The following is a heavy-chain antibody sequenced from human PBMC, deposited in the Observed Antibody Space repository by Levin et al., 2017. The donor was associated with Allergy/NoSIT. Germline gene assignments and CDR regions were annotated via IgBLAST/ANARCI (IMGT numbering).Heavy chain of an antibody. CDR1: GFTFSTYA. V-gene: IGHV3-23*01. D-gene: IGHD2-8*02. CDR3: ARHRSIGSDWWFFFDS. J-gene: IGHJ4*02. CDR2: ISDSGGST. Sequence: PGGSLRLSCAASGFTFSTYAMSWARQAPGKGLEWVSTISDSGGSTYYTDSVKGRFTMSRDNSKNTLYLQMNSLRVEDTAVYYCARHRSIGSDWWFFFDSWGQGTLVTVSS.